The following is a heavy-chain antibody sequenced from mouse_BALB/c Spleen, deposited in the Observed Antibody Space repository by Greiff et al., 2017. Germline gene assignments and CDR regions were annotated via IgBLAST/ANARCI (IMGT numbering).Heavy chain of an antibody. CDR2: INPSTGYT. J-gene: IGHJ1*01. Sequence: QVQLKESGAELAKPGASVKMSCKASGYTFTSYWMHWVKQRPGQGLEWIGYINPSTGYTEYNQKFKDKATLTADKSSSTAYMQLSSLTSEDSAVYYCARNYYGSSWYFDVWGAGTTVTVSS. D-gene: IGHD1-1*01. V-gene: IGHV1-7*01. CDR3: ARNYYGSSWYFDV. CDR1: GYTFTSYW.